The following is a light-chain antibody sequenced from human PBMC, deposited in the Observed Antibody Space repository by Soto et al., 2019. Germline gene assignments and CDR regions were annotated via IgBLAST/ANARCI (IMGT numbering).Light chain of an antibody. J-gene: IGKJ1*01. CDR1: QSVSRTY. V-gene: IGKV3-20*01. CDR3: HQYGSSPQT. CDR2: GAS. Sequence: EIVLTQSPGTLSLSPGERATLSCRASQSVSRTYLAWDQQKPGQAPRLLIYGASSRATGIPDRFSGSGSGTDFTLTISRLAPQDFAVYYCHQYGSSPQTFGQGTKVEIK.